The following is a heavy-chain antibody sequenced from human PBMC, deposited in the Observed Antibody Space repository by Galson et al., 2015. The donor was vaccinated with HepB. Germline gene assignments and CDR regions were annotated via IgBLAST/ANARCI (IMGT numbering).Heavy chain of an antibody. J-gene: IGHJ4*02. CDR1: GFTFSSYS. V-gene: IGHV3-21*01. CDR3: ARDREQWLVRGDLFDY. D-gene: IGHD6-19*01. Sequence: SLRLSCAASGFTFSSYSMNWVRQAPGKGLEWVSSISSSSYIYYADSVKGRFTISRDNAKNSLYLQMNSLRAEDTAVYYCARDREQWLVRGDLFDYWGQGTLVTVSS. CDR2: ISSSSYI.